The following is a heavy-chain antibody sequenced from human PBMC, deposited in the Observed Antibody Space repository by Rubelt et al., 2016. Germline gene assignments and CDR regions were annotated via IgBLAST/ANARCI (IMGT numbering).Heavy chain of an antibody. CDR1: GFTFSNAW. CDR3: ARGPSGFRPCDY. D-gene: IGHD6-19*01. Sequence: EVQLVESGGGLVKPGGSLRVSCAASGFTFSNAWMSWVRQAPGKGLEWVANIKKDGSEKYYVDSVKGRFTIFRDNAKNSLYLQMNSRRAEDTAVYYCARGPSGFRPCDYWGQGTLVTVSS. CDR2: IKKDGSEK. V-gene: IGHV3-7*01. J-gene: IGHJ4*02.